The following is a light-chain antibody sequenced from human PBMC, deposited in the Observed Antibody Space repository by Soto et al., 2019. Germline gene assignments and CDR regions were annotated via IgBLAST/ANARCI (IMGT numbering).Light chain of an antibody. V-gene: IGLV2-14*01. CDR3: GSYTSSTALYV. J-gene: IGLJ1*01. Sequence: QSALTQPASVSGSPGQSITISCTGTSSDVANYNYISWYQQHPGKAPKLMIYEVSNRPSGVSNRFSGSKSGNTASLTISGLQAEDEADYYCGSYTSSTALYVFGTGTKLTVL. CDR1: SSDVANYNY. CDR2: EVS.